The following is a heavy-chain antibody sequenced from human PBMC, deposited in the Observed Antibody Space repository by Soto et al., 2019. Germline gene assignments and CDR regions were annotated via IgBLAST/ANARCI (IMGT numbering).Heavy chain of an antibody. CDR3: ARDCYDFWSGYPNYYYYYGMDV. V-gene: IGHV3-21*01. CDR1: GFTFSSYA. J-gene: IGHJ6*02. CDR2: ISSRSSYI. Sequence: GGSLRLSCAASGFTFSSYAMSWVRQAPGKGLEWVSSISSRSSYIYYADSVKGRFTISRDNAKKSLYLQMKSLRAEDTAVYYCARDCYDFWSGYPNYYYYYGMDVWGQGTTVTVSS. D-gene: IGHD3-3*01.